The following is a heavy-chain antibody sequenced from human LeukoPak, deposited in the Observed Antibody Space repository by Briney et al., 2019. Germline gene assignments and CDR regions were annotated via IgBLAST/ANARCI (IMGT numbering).Heavy chain of an antibody. D-gene: IGHD3-16*02. Sequence: PGGSLRLSCAASGFTFSSCSMNWVRQAPGKGLEWVSYISSSSSTIYYADSVKGRFTISRDNAKNSLYLQMNSLRAEDTAVYYCARENGIIEDYVWGSYPKEFDYWGQGTLVTVSS. CDR1: GFTFSSCS. CDR2: ISSSSSTI. V-gene: IGHV3-48*01. CDR3: ARENGIIEDYVWGSYPKEFDY. J-gene: IGHJ4*02.